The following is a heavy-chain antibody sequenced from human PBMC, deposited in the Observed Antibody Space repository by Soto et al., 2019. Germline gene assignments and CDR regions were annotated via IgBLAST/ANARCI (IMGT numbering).Heavy chain of an antibody. D-gene: IGHD5-12*01. J-gene: IGHJ4*02. CDR2: ISIGGTHT. CDR1: GFTFSSYS. CDR3: AKWAGYGDL. Sequence: EVQLLESGGGLVQPGGSLRLSCAVSGFTFSSYSFTWVRQAPGKGLQWVSGISIGGTHTFYADSVKGRFTISRDKSKNTVYLQMHSLRAEDTAVYYCAKWAGYGDLWGQGTLVIVSS. V-gene: IGHV3-23*01.